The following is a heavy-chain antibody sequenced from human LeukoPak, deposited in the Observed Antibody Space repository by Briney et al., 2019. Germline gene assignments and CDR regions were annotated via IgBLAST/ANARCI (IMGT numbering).Heavy chain of an antibody. CDR1: GFTFSNYA. Sequence: PGGSLRLSCAASGFTFSNYAMSWVRQAPGKGLEWVSSFIISNNNTHYADSVKGRFTISRDNSKNTLYLQMNSLRGEDTAVYYCAKSRSGTTSCYNYWGQGTQVTVSS. V-gene: IGHV3-23*01. CDR3: AKSRSGTTSCYNY. D-gene: IGHD2-2*02. J-gene: IGHJ4*02. CDR2: FIISNNNT.